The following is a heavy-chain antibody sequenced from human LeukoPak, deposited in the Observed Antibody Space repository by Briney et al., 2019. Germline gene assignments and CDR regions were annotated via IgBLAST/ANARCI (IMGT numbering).Heavy chain of an antibody. J-gene: IGHJ4*02. CDR2: NWGSGDST. Sequence: PGGSLRLSCAGSGYTFSTYGMSWVRQAPNKGLEWLSTNWGSGDSTYYADPVKGRFTISRDNSKNTLFLQMNSLRAEDTAVYYCAKDSSNIMGARLDCRGQGTLVSVRS. CDR3: AKDSSNIMGARLDC. V-gene: IGHV3-23*01. D-gene: IGHD1-26*01. CDR1: GYTFSTYG.